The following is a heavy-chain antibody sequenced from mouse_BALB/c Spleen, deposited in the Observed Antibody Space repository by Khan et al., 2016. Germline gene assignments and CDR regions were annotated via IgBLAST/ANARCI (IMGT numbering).Heavy chain of an antibody. CDR3: ALLRLAY. D-gene: IGHD1-2*01. Sequence: EVQLQELGPGLVKPSQSLSLTCTVTGYSITSDYAWNWIRQFPGNKLEWMGYIGYSGSTSYNPSLKSRIAITRDSSKNQFFLQLNSVTTEDTATYYCALLRLAYWGQGTLVTVSA. CDR2: IGYSGST. V-gene: IGHV3-2*02. J-gene: IGHJ3*01. CDR1: GYSITSDYA.